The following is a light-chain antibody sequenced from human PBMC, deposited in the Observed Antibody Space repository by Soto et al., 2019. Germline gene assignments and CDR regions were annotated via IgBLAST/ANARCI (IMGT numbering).Light chain of an antibody. Sequence: IQLTQSPSFLSASVGDRVTITCRASQGISSYLAWYQQKPGKAPKLLIYAASTLQSGVPSRFSGSGSGTEFTLTISSLQPEDFATYYCQQLNSYLLFGGGTKVDNK. CDR1: QGISSY. CDR2: AAS. V-gene: IGKV1-9*01. J-gene: IGKJ4*01. CDR3: QQLNSYLL.